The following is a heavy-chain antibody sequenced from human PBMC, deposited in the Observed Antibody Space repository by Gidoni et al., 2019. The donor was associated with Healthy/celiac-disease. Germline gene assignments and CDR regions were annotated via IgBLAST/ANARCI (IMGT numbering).Heavy chain of an antibody. Sequence: QVQLVESGGGLVKPGGSLRLSCAASGFTFSDYYMSWIRQAPGKGLEWVSYISSSGSTIYYADSVKGRFTISRDNAKNSLYLQMNSLRAEDTAVYYCARVGYDYVWGSFSEYYYYMDVWGKGTTVTVSS. CDR2: ISSSGSTI. J-gene: IGHJ6*03. CDR1: GFTFSDYY. CDR3: ARVGYDYVWGSFSEYYYYMDV. D-gene: IGHD3-16*01. V-gene: IGHV3-11*01.